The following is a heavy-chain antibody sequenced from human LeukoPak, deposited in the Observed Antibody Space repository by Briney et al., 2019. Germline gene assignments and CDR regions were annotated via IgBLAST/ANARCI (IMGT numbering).Heavy chain of an antibody. CDR3: ARHKGASLFRGIIFDY. J-gene: IGHJ4*02. CDR2: ISVDGSNK. CDR1: GFTFSSYA. V-gene: IGHV3-30-3*01. Sequence: PGGSLRLSCAASGFTFSSYAMHWVRQAPGKGLEWVAVISVDGSNKYYADSVKGRFTISRDNSKNTLYLEMNSLKAEDTTVYYCARHKGASLFRGIIFDYWGQGTLVTVSS. D-gene: IGHD3-10*01.